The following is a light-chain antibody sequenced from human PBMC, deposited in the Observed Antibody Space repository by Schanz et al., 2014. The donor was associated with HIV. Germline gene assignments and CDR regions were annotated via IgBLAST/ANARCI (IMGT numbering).Light chain of an antibody. V-gene: IGKV1-39*01. Sequence: DIQMTQSPPTLSASIGDRVTITCRASQTITDSLAWYQQKPGKAPKLLIYAASSLQSGVPSRFSGSGSGTDFTLTISSLQPEDFATYYCQQSSRTPLTFGGGTKVEIK. CDR2: AAS. CDR3: QQSSRTPLT. CDR1: QTITDS. J-gene: IGKJ4*01.